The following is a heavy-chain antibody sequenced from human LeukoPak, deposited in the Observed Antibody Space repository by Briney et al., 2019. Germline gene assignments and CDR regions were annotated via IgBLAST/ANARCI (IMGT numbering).Heavy chain of an antibody. D-gene: IGHD3-22*01. CDR1: VGSISSYY. CDR2: IYYSGGT. CDR3: AGNTSSCYYAFEY. J-gene: IGHJ4*02. V-gene: IGHV4-59*12. Sequence: TSETLSLTCTVFVGSISSYYWSWIRQPPGKGLEWIGHIYYSGGTNYTPSLKSRVSISVDTTENQVSLKLSSVTAADTAVYYCAGNTSSCYYAFEYWGQGTLVTVSS.